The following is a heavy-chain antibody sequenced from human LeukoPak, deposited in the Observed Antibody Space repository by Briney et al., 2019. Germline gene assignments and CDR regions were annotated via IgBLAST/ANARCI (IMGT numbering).Heavy chain of an antibody. CDR2: ISAYNGNT. J-gene: IGHJ3*02. CDR3: ARDTPPALNYDILTGYWRLDVFDI. Sequence: ASVKVSCKASGYTFTGHYLHWVRQAPGQGLEWMGWISAYNGNTNYAQKLQGRVTMTTDTSTSTAYMELRSLRSDDTAVYYCARDTPPALNYDILTGYWRLDVFDIWGQGTMVTVSS. CDR1: GYTFTGHY. V-gene: IGHV1-18*04. D-gene: IGHD3-9*01.